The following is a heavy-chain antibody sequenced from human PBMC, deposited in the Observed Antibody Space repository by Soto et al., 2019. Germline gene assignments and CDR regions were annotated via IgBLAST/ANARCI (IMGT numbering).Heavy chain of an antibody. V-gene: IGHV3-66*01. CDR2: IYSGGST. J-gene: IGHJ4*02. CDR3: ARTDYGDHGYFDY. Sequence: EVQLVESGGGLVQPGGSLRLSCAASKFTVSSNYMSWVRQAPGKGLEWVSGIYSGGSTYYADSVKGRFTISRDNSKNTLYLQMNSLRAEDTAVYYCARTDYGDHGYFDYWGQGTLVTVSS. D-gene: IGHD4-17*01. CDR1: KFTVSSNY.